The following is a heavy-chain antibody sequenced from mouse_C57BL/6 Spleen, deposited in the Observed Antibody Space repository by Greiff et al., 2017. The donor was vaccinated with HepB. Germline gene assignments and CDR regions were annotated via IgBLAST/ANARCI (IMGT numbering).Heavy chain of an antibody. D-gene: IGHD1-1*01. V-gene: IGHV1-15*01. CDR3: TREGGLLRYFDY. CDR2: IDPETGGT. CDR1: GYTFTDYD. J-gene: IGHJ2*01. Sequence: VQLQQSGAELVRPGASVTLSCKASGYTFTDYDMHWVKQTPVHGLEWIGAIDPETGGTAYNQKFKGKAILTADKSSSTAYMELRSLTSEDSAVYYCTREGGLLRYFDYWGQGTTLTVSS.